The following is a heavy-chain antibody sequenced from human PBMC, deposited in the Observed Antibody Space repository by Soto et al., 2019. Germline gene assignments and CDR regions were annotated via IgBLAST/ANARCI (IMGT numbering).Heavy chain of an antibody. J-gene: IGHJ4*02. CDR2: INAYNGKT. CDR1: GYTFTSYG. Sequence: GASVKVSCKGSGYTFTSYGIHWVRQAPGQGLEWMGWINAYNGKTNYAQKVKGRVSMTKDSSTNTAYMELRSLRSDDTAIYYCARDPDFWGGNLDQWGRGTLVTVSS. CDR3: ARDPDFWGGNLDQ. V-gene: IGHV1-18*01. D-gene: IGHD3-3*01.